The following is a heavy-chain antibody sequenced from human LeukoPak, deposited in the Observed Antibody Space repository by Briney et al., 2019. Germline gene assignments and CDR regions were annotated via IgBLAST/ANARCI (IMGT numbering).Heavy chain of an antibody. CDR3: ARDTFQPGLIDS. CDR2: ISSSSSYI. V-gene: IGHV3-21*01. Sequence: VGSLRLSCAASGFTFSSYSMNWVRQAPGKGLEWVSSISSSSSYIYYADSVKGRFTISRDNAKNSLYLQMNSLRAEDTAVYYCARDTFQPGLIDSWGQGTLVTVSS. J-gene: IGHJ4*02. CDR1: GFTFSSYS. D-gene: IGHD2-2*01.